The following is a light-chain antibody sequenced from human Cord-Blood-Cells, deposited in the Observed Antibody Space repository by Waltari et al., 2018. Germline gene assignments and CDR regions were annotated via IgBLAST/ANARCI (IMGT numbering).Light chain of an antibody. CDR3: CSYAGSSTWV. V-gene: IGLV2-23*01. CDR1: SSDVGSYNL. CDR2: DGS. Sequence: QSALTQPASVSGSPGQSITISCTGTSSDVGSYNLVSWYQQHPGKAPKLVIYDGSKRPSGFSNRFSGSKSGNTASLTISGLQAEDEADYYCCSYAGSSTWVFGGGTKLTIL. J-gene: IGLJ3*02.